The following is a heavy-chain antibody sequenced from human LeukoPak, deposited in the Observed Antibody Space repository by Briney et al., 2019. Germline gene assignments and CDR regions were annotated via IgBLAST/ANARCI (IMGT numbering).Heavy chain of an antibody. D-gene: IGHD2/OR15-2a*01. CDR1: GFTFSSHT. J-gene: IGHJ5*01. V-gene: IGHV3-21*06. CDR2: VSSNVNKM. Sequence: GGSLRLSCAASGFTFSSHTMNWVRQAPGKGLEWVACVSSNVNKMYYAESVRGRFTVSRDNAGNSLSLQMDSLRAEDTAVYYCTRELLSLQQGLDSWGQGTLVTVSS. CDR3: TRELLSLQQGLDS.